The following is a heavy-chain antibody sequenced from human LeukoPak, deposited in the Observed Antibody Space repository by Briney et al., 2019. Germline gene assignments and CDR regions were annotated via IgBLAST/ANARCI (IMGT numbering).Heavy chain of an antibody. V-gene: IGHV3-7*01. D-gene: IGHD3-3*01. J-gene: IGHJ4*02. CDR3: ARIGNVLRFLEWLFSF. Sequence: GGSLRLSCAASGFTFSSYWMSWVRQAPGKGLEWVANIKQDGSEKYYVDSVKGRFTISRDNAKNSLYLQMNSLRAEDTAVYYCARIGNVLRFLEWLFSFWGQGTLVTVSS. CDR1: GFTFSSYW. CDR2: IKQDGSEK.